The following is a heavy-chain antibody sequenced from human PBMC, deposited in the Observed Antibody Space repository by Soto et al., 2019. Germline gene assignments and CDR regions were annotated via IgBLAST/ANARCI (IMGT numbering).Heavy chain of an antibody. CDR2: IYYSGST. CDR3: ERSSILEWLLGPFDY. J-gene: IGHJ4*02. V-gene: IGHV4-31*02. CDR1: GFTFSSYG. D-gene: IGHD3-3*01. Sequence: LRLSCAASGFTFSSYGMHWVRQHPGKGLEWIGYIYYSGSTYYNPSLKSRVTISVDTSKNQFSLKLSSVTAADTAVYYCERSSILEWLLGPFDYWGQGTLVTVSS.